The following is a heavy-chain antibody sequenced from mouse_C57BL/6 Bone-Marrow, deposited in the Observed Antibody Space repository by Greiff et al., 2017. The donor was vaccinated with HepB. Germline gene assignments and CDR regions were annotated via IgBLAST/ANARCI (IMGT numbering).Heavy chain of an antibody. Sequence: QVQLQQSGAELARPGASVKMSCKASGYTFTSYTMHWVKQRPGQGLEWIGYINPSSGYTKYNQKFKDKATLTADKSSSTAYMQLSSLTSEDSAVYYCARMGYYVYFDVWGTGTTVTVSS. CDR3: ARMGYYVYFDV. J-gene: IGHJ1*03. V-gene: IGHV1-4*01. CDR1: GYTFTSYT. CDR2: INPSSGYT. D-gene: IGHD1-1*01.